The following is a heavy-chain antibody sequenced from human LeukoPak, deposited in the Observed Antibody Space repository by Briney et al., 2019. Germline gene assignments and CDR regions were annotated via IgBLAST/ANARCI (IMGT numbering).Heavy chain of an antibody. J-gene: IGHJ4*02. Sequence: SQTLSLTCTVSGGSISSGGYYWSWIRQHPGKGLGWIGYIYYSGSTYYNPSLKSRVTISVDTSKNQFSLKLSSVTAADTAVYYCARDRGYCTNGVCPSDYWGQGTLVTVSS. CDR1: GGSISSGGYY. D-gene: IGHD2-8*01. CDR2: IYYSGST. CDR3: ARDRGYCTNGVCPSDY. V-gene: IGHV4-31*03.